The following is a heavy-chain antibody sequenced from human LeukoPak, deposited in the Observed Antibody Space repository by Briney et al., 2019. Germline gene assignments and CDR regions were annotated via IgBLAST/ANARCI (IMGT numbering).Heavy chain of an antibody. CDR1: GGSISSYY. D-gene: IGHD6-19*01. J-gene: IGHJ4*02. CDR2: MYYSGST. CDR3: ARNLGSGWYYDY. V-gene: IGHV4-59*08. Sequence: PSETLSLTCTVSGGSISSYYWGWIRQPPGKGLEWIGYMYYSGSTTYNPSLRSRVTISVDTSKNQFSLKLSSVTAADTAVYYYARNLGSGWYYDYWGQGILVTVSS.